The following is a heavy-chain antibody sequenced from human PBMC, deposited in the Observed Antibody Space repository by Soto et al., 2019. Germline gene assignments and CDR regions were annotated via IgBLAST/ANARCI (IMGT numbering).Heavy chain of an antibody. J-gene: IGHJ6*02. D-gene: IGHD3-3*01. CDR2: ISYDGSNK. CDR3: AKGSGLLEWLLYYYYGMDV. Sequence: GESLKISCAASGFTFSSYGMHWVRQAPGKGLEWVAVISYDGSNKYYADSVKGRFTISRDNSKNTLYLQMNSLRAEDTAVYYCAKGSGLLEWLLYYYYGMDVWGQGTTVTVSS. V-gene: IGHV3-30*18. CDR1: GFTFSSYG.